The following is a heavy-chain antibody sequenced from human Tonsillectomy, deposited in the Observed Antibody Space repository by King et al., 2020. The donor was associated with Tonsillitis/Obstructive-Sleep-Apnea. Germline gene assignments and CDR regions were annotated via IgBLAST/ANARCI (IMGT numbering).Heavy chain of an antibody. Sequence: QLVQSGAEVKKPGASVKVSCKASGYTFTSYALQWGRQAPGQRLEWMGWIITGNGNTKYSQNFQDRVTITRDTSASTAYMELSSLTSEDTAVYYCVRGSGLYYFDYWGQGTLVTVSS. CDR1: GYTFTSYA. V-gene: IGHV1-3*04. D-gene: IGHD3-22*01. CDR3: VRGSGLYYFDY. J-gene: IGHJ4*02. CDR2: IITGNGNT.